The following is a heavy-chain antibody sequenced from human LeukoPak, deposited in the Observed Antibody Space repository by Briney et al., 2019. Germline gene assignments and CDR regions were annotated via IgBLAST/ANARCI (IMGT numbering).Heavy chain of an antibody. V-gene: IGHV4-34*01. J-gene: IGHJ4*02. CDR2: INHSGST. Sequence: SETLSLTCAAYGGSFSGYYWSWIRQPPGKGLEWIGEINHSGSTNYNPSLKSRVTISVHTSKNQFSLKLSSVTAADTAVYYCARGLSSSSWYYWGQGTLVTVSS. CDR3: ARGLSSSSWYY. D-gene: IGHD6-13*01. CDR1: GGSFSGYY.